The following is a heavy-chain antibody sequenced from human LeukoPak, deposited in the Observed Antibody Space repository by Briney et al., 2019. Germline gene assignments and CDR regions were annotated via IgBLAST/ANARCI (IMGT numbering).Heavy chain of an antibody. Sequence: GGSLRLACAASGFTFSSYGMHWVRQAPGKGLEWVAFIRYDGSNKYYADSAKGRFTTSRDNSKNTVYLQMNNLRVEDTAVYYCAKDRTYYYDSSRHYFDPWGQGTLVTVSS. J-gene: IGHJ4*02. CDR2: IRYDGSNK. D-gene: IGHD3-22*01. CDR1: GFTFSSYG. V-gene: IGHV3-30*02. CDR3: AKDRTYYYDSSRHYFDP.